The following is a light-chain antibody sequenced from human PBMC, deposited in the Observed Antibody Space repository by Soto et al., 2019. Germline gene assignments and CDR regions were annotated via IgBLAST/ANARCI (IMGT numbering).Light chain of an antibody. J-gene: IGKJ1*01. CDR1: QYVSSN. CDR3: QQYNNWPQT. Sequence: EVVMTQSPATLSASPGERATLSCRASQYVSSNLAWYQQKPGQAPRLLIYGASTRATGIPARFSGSGSGTEFTLTISSLQSEDFAVYHCQQYNNWPQTFGQGTKVDIK. CDR2: GAS. V-gene: IGKV3-15*01.